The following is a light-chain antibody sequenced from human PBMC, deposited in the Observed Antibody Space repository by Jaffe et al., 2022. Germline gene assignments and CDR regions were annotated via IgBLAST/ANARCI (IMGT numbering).Light chain of an antibody. CDR2: DAS. CDR1: ENVGSN. V-gene: IGKV3-15*01. J-gene: IGKJ1*01. CDR3: QQYNNWPPT. Sequence: EVAMTQSPASLSVSPGERGTLSCRTSENVGSNLAWYHQKPGQAPRLLIYDASTRATGIPARFSGSGSGTEFTLTISSLQSEEFAVYYCQQYNNWPPTFGQGTKVEIK.